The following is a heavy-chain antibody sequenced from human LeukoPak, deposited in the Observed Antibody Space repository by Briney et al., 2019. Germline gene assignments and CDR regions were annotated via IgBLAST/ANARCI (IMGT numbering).Heavy chain of an antibody. D-gene: IGHD2-2*01. Sequence: ASVKVSCKASGYTFTGYHMHWVRQAPGQGLEWVGRINPNSGDTNYAQKFQGRVAMTRDTSIATAFMDLTRLRSDDMAVYYCARDYCSSTSCLFDYWGKGTLVTVSS. CDR3: ARDYCSSTSCLFDY. CDR2: INPNSGDT. V-gene: IGHV1-2*06. CDR1: GYTFTGYH. J-gene: IGHJ4*02.